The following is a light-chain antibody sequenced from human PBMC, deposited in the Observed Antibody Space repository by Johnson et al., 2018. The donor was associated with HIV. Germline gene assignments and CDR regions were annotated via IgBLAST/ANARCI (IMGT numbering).Light chain of an antibody. CDR1: SSNIGNNY. CDR2: ENK. V-gene: IGLV1-51*02. J-gene: IGLJ1*01. CDR3: GAWDSTLNAYV. Sequence: QSVLTQPPSVSAAPGQKVTISCSGSSSNIGNNYVSWYQQLPGTAPKLLIYENKARPSGIPDRFSGSKSATSATLGITGLQTGDEGDYFCGAWDSTLNAYVFGTGTKGTVL.